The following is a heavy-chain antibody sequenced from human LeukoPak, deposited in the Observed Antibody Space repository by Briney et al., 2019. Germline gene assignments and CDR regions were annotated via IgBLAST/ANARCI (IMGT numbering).Heavy chain of an antibody. CDR2: MYYAGTT. D-gene: IGHD7-27*01. J-gene: IGHJ5*02. CDR1: GGSIISSSHF. CDR3: ARQLANWGPDL. Sequence: SETLSLTCTVSGGSIISSSHFWGWIRQPPGKGLEWIGTMYYAGTTYHNPSLKSRVTISVDTSKEQTSLNLRSVTAADTAVYYCARQLANWGPDLWGQGIHVIVSS. V-gene: IGHV4-39*01.